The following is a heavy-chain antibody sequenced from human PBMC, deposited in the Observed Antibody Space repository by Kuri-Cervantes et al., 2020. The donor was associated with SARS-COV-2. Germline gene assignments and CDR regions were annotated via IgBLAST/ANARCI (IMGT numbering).Heavy chain of an antibody. D-gene: IGHD2-15*01. V-gene: IGHV3-30*18. CDR2: ISYDGNNK. Sequence: GESLKISCAASGFTFSSYSMNWVRQAPGKGLEWVALISYDGNNKFYADSVKGRFTISRDISKNTLYLQMNSLRAEDTAVYYSAKDQHGIVVVVAAIDYWGQGTLVTVSS. J-gene: IGHJ4*02. CDR3: AKDQHGIVVVVAAIDY. CDR1: GFTFSSYS.